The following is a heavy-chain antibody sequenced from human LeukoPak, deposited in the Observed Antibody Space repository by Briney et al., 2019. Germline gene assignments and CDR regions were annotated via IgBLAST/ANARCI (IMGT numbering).Heavy chain of an antibody. CDR3: AREGQAWPPGANSWAELDY. Sequence: GRSLRLSCAASGFTSSSYGMHWVRQAPGKGLEWVAVIWYDGSNKYYADSVKGRFTISRDNSKNTLYLQMNSLRAEDTAVYYCAREGQAWPPGANSWAELDYWGQGTLVTVSS. V-gene: IGHV3-33*01. J-gene: IGHJ4*02. CDR1: GFTSSSYG. D-gene: IGHD6-13*01. CDR2: IWYDGSNK.